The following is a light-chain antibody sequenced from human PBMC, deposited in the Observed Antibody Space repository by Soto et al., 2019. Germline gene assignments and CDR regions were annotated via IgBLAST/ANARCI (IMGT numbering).Light chain of an antibody. CDR3: QQYGSSSPWT. J-gene: IGKJ1*01. CDR1: QSISSW. CDR2: KAS. Sequence: DIQMTQSPSTLSASVGDRVTITCRASQSISSWLAWYQQKPGRAPKLLIYKASSLETGVPSRFSGSGSRTEFTLIISSLQPDDFASYYCQQYGSSSPWTFGKGTKVEIK. V-gene: IGKV1-5*03.